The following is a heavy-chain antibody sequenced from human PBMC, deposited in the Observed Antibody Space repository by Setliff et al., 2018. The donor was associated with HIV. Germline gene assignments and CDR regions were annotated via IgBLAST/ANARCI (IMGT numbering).Heavy chain of an antibody. J-gene: IGHJ3*02. Sequence: SETLSLTCTVSGGSISSSSYYWGWIRQPPGKGLEWIGSIYYSGSTYHNPSLRNRVSISVDTSRNQFSLKLRSVTAADTALYYCARDQDYYNFWSGYYTCCAFDIWGQGTMVTVSS. CDR1: GGSISSSSYY. CDR2: IYYSGST. V-gene: IGHV4-39*02. CDR3: ARDQDYYNFWSGYYTCCAFDI. D-gene: IGHD3-3*01.